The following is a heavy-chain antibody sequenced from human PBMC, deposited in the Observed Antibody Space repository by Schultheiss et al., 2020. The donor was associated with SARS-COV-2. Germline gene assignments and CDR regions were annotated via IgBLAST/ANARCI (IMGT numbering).Heavy chain of an antibody. CDR3: ARGPLYYDILTGPPYYYYGINV. CDR2: IYYSGST. Sequence: SETLSLTCTVSGGSISSSSYYWGWIRQPPGKGLEWIGYIYYSGSTNYNPSLKSRVTISVDTSKNQFSLKLSSVTAADTAVYYCARGPLYYDILTGPPYYYYGINVWGQGTTVTVAS. V-gene: IGHV4-61*05. D-gene: IGHD3-9*01. CDR1: GGSISSSSYY. J-gene: IGHJ6*02.